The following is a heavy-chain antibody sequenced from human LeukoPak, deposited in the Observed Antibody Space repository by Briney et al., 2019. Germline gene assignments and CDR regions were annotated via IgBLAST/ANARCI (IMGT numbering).Heavy chain of an antibody. J-gene: IGHJ6*02. CDR3: AKILERELQYYYYGMDV. CDR1: EFTFSSYS. V-gene: IGHV3-23*01. Sequence: LPGGSLRLSCAASEFTFSSYSMNWVRQAPGKGLESISSISTTGDRTYYADSVKGRFAISRDNSKNTLYLQMNSLRAEDTAVYYCAKILERELQYYYYGMDVWGQGTSVTVSS. D-gene: IGHD5-24*01. CDR2: ISTTGDRT.